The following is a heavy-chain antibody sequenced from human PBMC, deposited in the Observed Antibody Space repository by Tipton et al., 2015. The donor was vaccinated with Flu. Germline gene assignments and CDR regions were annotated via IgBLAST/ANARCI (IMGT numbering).Heavy chain of an antibody. CDR1: GFTFSSYC. CDR2: IKQDGSEK. CDR3: VRDMGDIVVVPAATTKYYYYYYGMDV. D-gene: IGHD2-2*01. Sequence: SLRLSCTASGFTFSSYCMSWVRQAPGKGLEWVANIKQDGSEKYYVDSVKGRFTISRDNAKNSLYLQMNSLRAEDTAMYYCVRDMGDIVVVPAATTKYYYYYYGMDVWGQGTTVTVSS. J-gene: IGHJ6*02. V-gene: IGHV3-7*01.